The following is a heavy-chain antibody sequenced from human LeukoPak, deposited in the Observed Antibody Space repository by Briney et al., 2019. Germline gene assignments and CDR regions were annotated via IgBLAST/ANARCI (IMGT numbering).Heavy chain of an antibody. CDR1: GGSISSYY. J-gene: IGHJ4*02. CDR3: ARDMLTGTNTKHFDY. D-gene: IGHD1-7*01. CDR2: INHSGST. Sequence: SETLSLTCTVSGGSISSYYWSWIRQPPGKGLEWIGEINHSGSTNYNPSLKSRVTISVDTSKNQFSLKLSSVTAADTAVYYCARDMLTGTNTKHFDYWGQGTLVTVSP. V-gene: IGHV4-34*01.